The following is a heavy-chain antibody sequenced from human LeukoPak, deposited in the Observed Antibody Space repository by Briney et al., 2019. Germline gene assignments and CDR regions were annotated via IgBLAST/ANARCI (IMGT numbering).Heavy chain of an antibody. CDR1: GGSMGRYY. Sequence: SETLSLTCSVSGGSMGRYYWSWIRQPPGKGLEWIGFFHYTGSTNYNPSLKSRATISVDTSKNQFSLKVTSVTAADTAVYFCARGGITIYGVLIPSPYYYYHMDVWGKGTTVTVSS. J-gene: IGHJ6*03. V-gene: IGHV4-59*01. CDR3: ARGGITIYGVLIPSPYYYYHMDV. D-gene: IGHD3-3*01. CDR2: FHYTGST.